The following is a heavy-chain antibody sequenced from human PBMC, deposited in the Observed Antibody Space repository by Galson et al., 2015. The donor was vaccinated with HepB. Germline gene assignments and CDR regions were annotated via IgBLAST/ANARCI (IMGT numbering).Heavy chain of an antibody. D-gene: IGHD5-12*01. J-gene: IGHJ4*02. Sequence: SVKVSCKAFGYSFSRYSITWVRQAPGQGLEWMGWISAYNRKTNYAQKFQGRVTMTTDTSTSTAYMELRRLRSDDTAVYYCIRLGDFSGYSSRWGQGTLVTVSS. CDR2: ISAYNRKT. CDR1: GYSFSRYS. V-gene: IGHV1-18*04. CDR3: IRLGDFSGYSSR.